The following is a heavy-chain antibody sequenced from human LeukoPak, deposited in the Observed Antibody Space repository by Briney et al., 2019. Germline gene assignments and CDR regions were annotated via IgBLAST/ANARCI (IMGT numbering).Heavy chain of an antibody. CDR2: ISSSSSYI. V-gene: IGHV3-21*01. D-gene: IGHD1-1*01. J-gene: IGHJ4*02. CDR3: AREFTTGPY. Sequence: KTGGSLRLSCAASGFTFSSYAMSWVRQAPGKGLEWVSSISSSSSYIYYADSVKGRFTISRDNAKNSLYLQMSSLRAEDTAVYYCAREFTTGPYWGQGTLVTVSS. CDR1: GFTFSSYA.